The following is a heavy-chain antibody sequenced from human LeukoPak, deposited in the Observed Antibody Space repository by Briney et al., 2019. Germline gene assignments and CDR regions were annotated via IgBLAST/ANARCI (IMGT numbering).Heavy chain of an antibody. CDR2: ISSSSSYI. J-gene: IGHJ3*02. Sequence: PGGSLRLSCAASGFTFSSYSMNWVRQAPGKGLEWVSSISSSSSYIYYADSVKGRFTISRDNSKNTLYLQMNSLRAEDTAVYYCAKDWYDYGDYDAFDIWGQGTMVTVSS. V-gene: IGHV3-21*04. CDR3: AKDWYDYGDYDAFDI. D-gene: IGHD4-17*01. CDR1: GFTFSSYS.